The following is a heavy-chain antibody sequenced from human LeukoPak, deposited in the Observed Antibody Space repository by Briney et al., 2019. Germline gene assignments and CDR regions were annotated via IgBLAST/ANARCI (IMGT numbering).Heavy chain of an antibody. Sequence: GASVKVSCKASGYTFTGYYMHWVRQAPGQGLEWMGWINPNSGGTNYAQKFQGRVTMTRDTSIGTAYMELSRLRSDDTAVYYCARDLAYDFWSGGESSGYWGQGTLVTVSS. CDR1: GYTFTGYY. CDR3: ARDLAYDFWSGGESSGY. J-gene: IGHJ4*02. CDR2: INPNSGGT. D-gene: IGHD3-3*01. V-gene: IGHV1-2*02.